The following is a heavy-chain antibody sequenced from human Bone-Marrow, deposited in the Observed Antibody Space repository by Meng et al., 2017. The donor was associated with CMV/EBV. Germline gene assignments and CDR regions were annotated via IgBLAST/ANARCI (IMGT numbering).Heavy chain of an antibody. CDR1: GFTFSSYA. Sequence: GESLKISCAASGFTFSSYAMHWVRQAPGKGLEWVAVISYDESNKYYADSVKGRFTISRDNSKIKLSLQMNSLRAEDTAVYYCARGKKGGELLYFDYWGQGPLVTVSS. CDR3: ARGKKGGELLYFDY. J-gene: IGHJ4*02. V-gene: IGHV3-30*04. CDR2: ISYDESNK. D-gene: IGHD1-26*01.